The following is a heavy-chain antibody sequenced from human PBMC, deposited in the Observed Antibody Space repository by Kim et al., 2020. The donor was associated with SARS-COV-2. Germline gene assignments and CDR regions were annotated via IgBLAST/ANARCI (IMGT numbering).Heavy chain of an antibody. CDR2: IWYDGSNK. V-gene: IGHV3-33*01. Sequence: WGSLRLSCTASGFIFSSYGMHWVRQAPGKGLEYVALIWYDGSNKYYADSVKGRFTISRDNSKNTLYLEMNSLRAEDTAVYYCARGAYSGYDLDYWGQGSL. CDR3: ARGAYSGYDLDY. CDR1: GFIFSSYG. D-gene: IGHD5-12*01. J-gene: IGHJ4*02.